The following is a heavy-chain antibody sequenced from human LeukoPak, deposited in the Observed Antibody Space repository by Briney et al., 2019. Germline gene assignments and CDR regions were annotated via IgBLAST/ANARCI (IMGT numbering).Heavy chain of an antibody. V-gene: IGHV4-61*01. CDR2: IYYSGST. CDR1: GGSVSSGSYY. Sequence: SETLSLTCTVSGGSVSSGSYYWSWIRQPPGKGLEWIGYIYYSGSTNYNPSLKSRVTISVDTSKNQFSLKLSSVTAADTAVYYCARAASDSHGMDVWGQGTTVTVSS. J-gene: IGHJ6*02. CDR3: ARAASDSHGMDV. D-gene: IGHD2-15*01.